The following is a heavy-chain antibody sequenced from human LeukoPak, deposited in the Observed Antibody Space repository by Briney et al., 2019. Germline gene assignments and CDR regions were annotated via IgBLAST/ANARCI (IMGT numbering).Heavy chain of an antibody. CDR1: GGSISSYY. CDR2: ISYSGFT. J-gene: IGHJ4*02. CDR3: ATYHYDATGYYYAFDY. D-gene: IGHD3-22*01. Sequence: SETLSLTCAVSGGSISSYYWSWLRQPPGRGLEWIGYISYSGFTKYNPSLKSRVTISSDTSKNQFSLRLSSVTAADTAVYYCATYHYDATGYYYAFDYWGRGTLVTVSS. V-gene: IGHV4-59*01.